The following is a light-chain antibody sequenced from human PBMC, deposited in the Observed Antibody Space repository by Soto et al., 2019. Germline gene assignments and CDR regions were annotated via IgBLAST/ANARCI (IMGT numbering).Light chain of an antibody. J-gene: IGKJ2*01. CDR2: GAS. CDR3: QQYHNWPPYT. V-gene: IGKV3-15*01. Sequence: VMTQSPAILSVSPGERVTLSCRASQSVMSSLAWYQQRPGQAPRLLIHGASTRATGIPVRFSGSGSGTEFPLTIISLQSEDFAVYYCQQYHNWPPYTFGMGTKLEI. CDR1: QSVMSS.